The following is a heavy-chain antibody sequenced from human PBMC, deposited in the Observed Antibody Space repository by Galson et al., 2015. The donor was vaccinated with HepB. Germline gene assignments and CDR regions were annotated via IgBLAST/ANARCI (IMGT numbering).Heavy chain of an antibody. CDR1: GFTFSSYA. V-gene: IGHV3-23*01. J-gene: IGHJ4*02. CDR2: ISGSGGST. Sequence: SLRLSCAASGFTFSSYAMSWVRQAPGKGLEWVSAISGSGGSTYYADSVKGRFTISRDNSKNTLYLQMNSLRAEDTAVYYCAKDFRSSSSGPPDGFDYWGQGTLVTVSS. D-gene: IGHD6-19*01. CDR3: AKDFRSSSSGPPDGFDY.